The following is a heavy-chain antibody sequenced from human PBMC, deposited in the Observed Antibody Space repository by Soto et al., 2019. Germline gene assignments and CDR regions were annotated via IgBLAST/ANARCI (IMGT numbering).Heavy chain of an antibody. J-gene: IGHJ4*02. CDR1: GYTFTSYG. CDR2: ISAYNGNT. D-gene: IGHD3-22*01. Sequence: XXVKVSCKASGYTFTSYGISWVRHAPGQGLEWMGWISAYNGNTNYAQKLQGRVTMTTDTSTSTAYMELRSLRSEDTAVYYCARDLADYDSTPAFDYWGQGTLVTVSS. V-gene: IGHV1-18*01. CDR3: ARDLADYDSTPAFDY.